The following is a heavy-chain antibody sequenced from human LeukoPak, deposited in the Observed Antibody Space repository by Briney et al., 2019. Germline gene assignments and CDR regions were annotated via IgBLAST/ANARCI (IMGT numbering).Heavy chain of an antibody. Sequence: SETLSLTCTVSGGSISSSSYYWGWIRQPPGKGLEWIGSIYYSGSTYYNPSLKSRVTISVDTSKNQFSLKLSSVTAADTAVYYCAREEAAGEIDYWGQGTLVTVSS. CDR2: IYYSGST. CDR3: AREEAAGEIDY. D-gene: IGHD6-13*01. CDR1: GGSISSSSYY. V-gene: IGHV4-39*07. J-gene: IGHJ4*02.